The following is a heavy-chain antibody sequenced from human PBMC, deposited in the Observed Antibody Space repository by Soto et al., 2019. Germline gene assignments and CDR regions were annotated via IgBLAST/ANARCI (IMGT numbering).Heavy chain of an antibody. CDR3: ARNFDRVPLRAFDV. D-gene: IGHD3-9*01. V-gene: IGHV4-34*02. Sequence: QVQLQQWGAGLLKPSGTLSRTCAVYGGSLSPYYWSWIRQSPEMGLEWIGEISHRGRTNYNPSLRSRVTISVDKSKNQFSLELTYVTAADTALYYCARNFDRVPLRAFDVWGQGAMVIVSS. J-gene: IGHJ3*01. CDR1: GGSLSPYY. CDR2: ISHRGRT.